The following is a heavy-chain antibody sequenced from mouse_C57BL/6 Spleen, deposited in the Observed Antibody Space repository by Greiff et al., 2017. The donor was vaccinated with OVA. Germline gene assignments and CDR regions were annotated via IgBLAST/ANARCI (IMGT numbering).Heavy chain of an antibody. CDR3: AKGGKNWYFDV. V-gene: IGHV5-9*01. J-gene: IGHJ1*03. Sequence: EVMLVESGGGLVKPGGSLKLSCAASGFTFSSYTMSWVRQTPEKRLEWVATISGGGGNTYYPDSVKGRFTISRDNAKNTLYLQMSSLRSEDTALYYCAKGGKNWYFDVWGTGTTVTVSS. CDR1: GFTFSSYT. CDR2: ISGGGGNT.